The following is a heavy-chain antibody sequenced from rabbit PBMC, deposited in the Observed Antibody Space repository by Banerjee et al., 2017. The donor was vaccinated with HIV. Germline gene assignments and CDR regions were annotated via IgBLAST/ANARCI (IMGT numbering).Heavy chain of an antibody. CDR2: IYTSSGGT. V-gene: IGHV1S43*01. D-gene: IGHD1-1*01. CDR1: GFDLSSYYY. J-gene: IGHJ4*01. Sequence: QQQLEESGGGLVKPEGSLTLTCKASGFDLSSYYYMCWVRQAPGKGLELIACIYTSSGGTYYTSWVNGRFTISRSTSLNTVDLKMTSLTAADTATYFCARAYGSASGYDLWGQGTLVTVS. CDR3: ARAYGSASGYDL.